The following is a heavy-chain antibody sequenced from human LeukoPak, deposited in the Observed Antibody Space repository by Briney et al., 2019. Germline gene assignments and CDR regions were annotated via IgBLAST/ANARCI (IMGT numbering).Heavy chain of an antibody. V-gene: IGHV4-59*01. D-gene: IGHD3-10*01. Sequence: PSETLSLTCTVSGGSISSYYWSWIRQPPGKGLEWIGYIYYSGSTNYNPSLKSRVTISVVTSKNQFSLKLSSVTAADTAVYYCARGYYGSGSYGRFDCWGQGTLVTVSS. CDR1: GGSISSYY. J-gene: IGHJ4*02. CDR2: IYYSGST. CDR3: ARGYYGSGSYGRFDC.